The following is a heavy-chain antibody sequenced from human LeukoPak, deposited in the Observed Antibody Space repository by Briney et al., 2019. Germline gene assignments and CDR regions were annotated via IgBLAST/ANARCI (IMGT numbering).Heavy chain of an antibody. CDR2: IKEDGSEK. J-gene: IGHJ3*02. D-gene: IGHD4-17*01. CDR1: GFTFSSYW. V-gene: IGHV3-7*03. Sequence: PGGSLRLSCAASGFTFSSYWMSWVRQAPGKGLEWVANIKEDGSEKDYVDSVKGRFTISRDNAKNSLYLQMNSLRAEDTALYYCARDLLGADDYGDYEGSNAFDIWGQGTMVTVSS. CDR3: ARDLLGADDYGDYEGSNAFDI.